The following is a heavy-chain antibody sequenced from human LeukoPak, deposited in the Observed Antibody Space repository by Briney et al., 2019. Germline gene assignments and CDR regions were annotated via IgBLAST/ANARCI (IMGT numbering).Heavy chain of an antibody. CDR3: ARDQEVRQWLVSGMIDY. D-gene: IGHD6-19*01. J-gene: IGHJ4*02. CDR1: GFSFSSYA. CDR2: ISYDGTNK. V-gene: IGHV3-30*04. Sequence: PGGSLRLSCAASGFSFSSYALHWVRQAPGRGLEWVALISYDGTNKYYADSVKGHFTISRDNSKNTLYLQMSSLKPEDTAVYYCARDQEVRQWLVSGMIDYWGQGTLVTVSS.